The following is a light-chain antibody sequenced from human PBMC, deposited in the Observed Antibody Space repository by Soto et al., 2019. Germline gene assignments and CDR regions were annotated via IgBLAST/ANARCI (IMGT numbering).Light chain of an antibody. CDR1: RHVGSN. CDR3: QQYNNWPS. Sequence: EIVMTQSPDTVSVSAGEKVTRSCRASRHVGSNLAWYQQKPGQVPRLLMYGASTRATGTPARFSGSRSGTEFTLTISSLQSEDLAVYYCQQYNNWPSFGGGTKVEIK. J-gene: IGKJ4*01. CDR2: GAS. V-gene: IGKV3-15*01.